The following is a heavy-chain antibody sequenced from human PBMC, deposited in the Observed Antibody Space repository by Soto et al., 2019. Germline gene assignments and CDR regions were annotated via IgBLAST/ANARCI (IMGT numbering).Heavy chain of an antibody. V-gene: IGHV3-23*01. J-gene: IGHJ6*02. CDR2: ISGSGGST. CDR1: GFTFSSYA. Sequence: GGSLRLSCAASGFTFSSYAMSWVRQAPGKGLEWVSAISGSGGSTYYADSVKGRFTISRDNSKNTLFLQMNSLRAEDTAVYYCAKELGVVDSSSSKYESYYYYYGMDVWGQGTTVTVSS. D-gene: IGHD6-13*01. CDR3: AKELGVVDSSSSKYESYYYYYGMDV.